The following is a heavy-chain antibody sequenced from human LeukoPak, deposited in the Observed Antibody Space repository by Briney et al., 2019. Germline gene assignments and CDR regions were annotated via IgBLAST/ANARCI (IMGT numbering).Heavy chain of an antibody. CDR3: ARRRERRRTDRFDYFDY. J-gene: IGHJ4*02. D-gene: IGHD1-26*01. CDR1: GVSITTYY. Sequence: ETLSLTCTVSGVSITTYYWTWIRQAPGNGLEWIGFVYYGGSTIYNPSLKSRITISLDTSKNQFSLKLSSVTAADTAVYYCARRRERRRTDRFDYFDYWGQGALVAVSS. V-gene: IGHV4-59*08. CDR2: VYYGGST.